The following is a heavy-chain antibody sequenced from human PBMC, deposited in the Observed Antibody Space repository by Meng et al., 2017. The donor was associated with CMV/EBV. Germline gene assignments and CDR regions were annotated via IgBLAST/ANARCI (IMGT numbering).Heavy chain of an antibody. V-gene: IGHV1-69*05. D-gene: IGHD2-2*02. CDR1: GGTFSSYT. Sequence: SVKVSCKASGGTFSSYTISWVRQAPGQGLEWMGGIIPIFGTANYAQKFQGRVTITTDESTSTAYMELSSLRSEDTAVYYCVSAVQDVVVPAAIRYSSGWYSPRAFDIWGQGTMVTVSS. CDR3: VSAVQDVVVPAAIRYSSGWYSPRAFDI. CDR2: IIPIFGTA. J-gene: IGHJ3*02.